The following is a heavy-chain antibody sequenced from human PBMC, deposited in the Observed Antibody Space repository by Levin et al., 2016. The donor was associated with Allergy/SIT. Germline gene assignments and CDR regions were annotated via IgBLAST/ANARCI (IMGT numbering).Heavy chain of an antibody. Sequence: GSLRLSCTVSGGSVSSGSYYWSWIRQPPGKGLEWIGYIYYSGSTNYNPSLKSRVTISVDTSKNQFSLKLSSVTAADTAVYYCARDVPSYYCSGGSCYAKARGGIDYWGQGTLVTVSS. V-gene: IGHV4-61*01. CDR3: ARDVPSYYCSGGSCYAKARGGIDY. CDR2: IYYSGST. CDR1: GGSVSSGSYY. D-gene: IGHD2-15*01. J-gene: IGHJ4*02.